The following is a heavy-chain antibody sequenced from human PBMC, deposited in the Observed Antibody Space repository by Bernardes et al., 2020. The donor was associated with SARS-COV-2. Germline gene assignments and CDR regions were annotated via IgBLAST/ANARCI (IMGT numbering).Heavy chain of an antibody. Sequence: QELEWIGWIIKYNDNTDNAQRLQGRVTMTTDTSKNKAYLELRSLRSDDTAVYYCARDALTSAGQALDYWGQGTLVTVSS. CDR2: IIKYNDNT. CDR3: ARDALTSAGQALDY. V-gene: IGHV1-18*01. D-gene: IGHD6-13*01. J-gene: IGHJ4*02.